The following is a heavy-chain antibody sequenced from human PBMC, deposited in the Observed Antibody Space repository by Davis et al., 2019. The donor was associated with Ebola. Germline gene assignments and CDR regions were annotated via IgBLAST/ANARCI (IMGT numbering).Heavy chain of an antibody. CDR2: ISASGGST. J-gene: IGHJ4*02. V-gene: IGHV3-23*01. CDR3: ARVTLWWDDDSGGPTTYYYDF. Sequence: PGGSLRLSCAASGFTFYSHGMSWVRQAPGKGLEWVSHISASGGSTRYADSVKGRFTVSRDNSENTLYLQMISLRAEDTATYYCARVTLWWDDDSGGPTTYYYDFWGQGALVTVSS. CDR1: GFTFYSHG. D-gene: IGHD3-22*01.